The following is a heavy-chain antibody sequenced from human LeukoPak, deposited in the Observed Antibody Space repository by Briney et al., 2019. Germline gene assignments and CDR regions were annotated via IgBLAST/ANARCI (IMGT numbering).Heavy chain of an antibody. CDR2: TYYRSKWYS. CDR1: GGSVSSNTVP. Sequence: SQTLSLTCAISGGSVSSNTVPWNWIRLSPSSGLEGVGRTYYRSKWYSDYAVSVKSRITITPDTSNNPFSLQLNSVTPEDTAVYYCARGNWGHFDLWGQGTLVTVSS. CDR3: ARGNWGHFDL. V-gene: IGHV6-1*01. D-gene: IGHD7-27*01. J-gene: IGHJ4*02.